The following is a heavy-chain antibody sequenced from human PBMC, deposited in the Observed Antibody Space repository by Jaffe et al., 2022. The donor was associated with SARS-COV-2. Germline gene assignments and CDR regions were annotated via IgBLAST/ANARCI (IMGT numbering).Heavy chain of an antibody. Sequence: EVQLVESGGGLVQPGGSLRLSCAASGFTFSSYEMNWVRQAPGKGLEWVSYISSSGSTIYYADSVKGRFTISRDNAKNSLYLQMNSLRAEDTAVYYCARDLASVMFDPWGQGTLVTVSS. J-gene: IGHJ5*02. CDR1: GFTFSSYE. CDR2: ISSSGSTI. V-gene: IGHV3-48*03. CDR3: ARDLASVMFDP. D-gene: IGHD3-10*01.